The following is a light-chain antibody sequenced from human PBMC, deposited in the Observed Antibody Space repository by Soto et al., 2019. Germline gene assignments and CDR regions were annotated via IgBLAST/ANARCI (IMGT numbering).Light chain of an antibody. J-gene: IGKJ5*01. V-gene: IGKV3-20*01. CDR2: GAS. CDR1: ESVSIK. CDR3: QQYSSSPSIT. Sequence: EIVMTQSPATLSVSPGERATLSCRASESVSIKLVWYQKKPGQAPRLLIYGASSRATGIPDRFSGSGSGTDFTLTISRLEPEDFAVYYCQQYSSSPSITFGQGTRLEIK.